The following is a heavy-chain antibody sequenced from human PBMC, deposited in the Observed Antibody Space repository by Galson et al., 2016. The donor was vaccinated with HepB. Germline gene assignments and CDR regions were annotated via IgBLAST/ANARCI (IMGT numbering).Heavy chain of an antibody. CDR3: ARGMRAAHWGMDV. J-gene: IGHJ6*01. Sequence: SLRLSCAAAGFNFYGYWMSWVRQAPGRGLEWMANIREDSFEKYYMESVKGRFTISRDNAKSSLFLQMNYLTAEDQGVYFCARGMRAAHWGMDVWGQGTTVIVSS. V-gene: IGHV3-7*03. CDR2: IREDSFEK. CDR1: GFNFYGYW. D-gene: IGHD1-1*01.